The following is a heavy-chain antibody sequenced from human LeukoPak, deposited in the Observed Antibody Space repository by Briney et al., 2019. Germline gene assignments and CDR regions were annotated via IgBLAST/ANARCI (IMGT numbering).Heavy chain of an antibody. CDR2: IKQDGSEK. Sequence: GALRLSCAASGFTFSRHWMSWVRQAPGTRLEWVAIIKQDGSEKYYVDSVKGRFTISRDNAKNSLYLQMNSLRADDTAVYYCASGGLYCSGGSCYLVYWGQGTLVTVSS. J-gene: IGHJ4*02. V-gene: IGHV3-7*01. CDR1: GFTFSRHW. CDR3: ASGGLYCSGGSCYLVY. D-gene: IGHD2-15*01.